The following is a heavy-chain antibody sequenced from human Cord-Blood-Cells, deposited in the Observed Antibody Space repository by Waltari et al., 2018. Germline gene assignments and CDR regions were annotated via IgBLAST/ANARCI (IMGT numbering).Heavy chain of an antibody. Sequence: QVQLQESGPGLVKPSETLSLTCTVSGYSISSGYYWGWIRQPPGKGLEWIGSIYHSGSTYYNPSLKSRVTISVDTSKNQFSLKLSSVTAADTAVYYCARVEGLAAAGTSYYYYYYMDVWGKGTTVTVSS. CDR1: GYSISSGYY. CDR2: IYHSGST. D-gene: IGHD6-13*01. CDR3: ARVEGLAAAGTSYYYYYYMDV. V-gene: IGHV4-38-2*02. J-gene: IGHJ6*03.